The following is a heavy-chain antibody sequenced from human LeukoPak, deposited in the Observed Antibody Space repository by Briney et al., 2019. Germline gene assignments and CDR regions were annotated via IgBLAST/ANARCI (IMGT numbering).Heavy chain of an antibody. CDR2: INHSGST. Sequence: SSETLSLTCAVYGVSFSGYYWSWIRQPPGKGLEWIGEINHSGSTNYNPSLKSRVTISVDTSKNQFSLKLSSVTAADTAVYYCATGPSIDYWGQGTLVTVSS. CDR1: GVSFSGYY. V-gene: IGHV4-34*01. CDR3: ATGPSIDY. J-gene: IGHJ4*02.